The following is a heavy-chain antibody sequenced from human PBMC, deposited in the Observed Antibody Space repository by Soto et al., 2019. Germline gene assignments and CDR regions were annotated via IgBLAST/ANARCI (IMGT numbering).Heavy chain of an antibody. J-gene: IGHJ6*02. CDR3: ARDRLYDSNTYYYKDGMDV. D-gene: IGHD3-22*01. V-gene: IGHV3-30-3*01. CDR1: GFTFSSYA. Sequence: QVQLVDSGGGVVQPGRSLRLSCAASGFTFSSYAMHWVRQAPGKGLEWVAVISYDETDKYYADSVKGRFTISRDNSKNTLYLQMSSLRPEDTAVYYCARDRLYDSNTYYYKDGMDVWGQGTTVTVSS. CDR2: ISYDETDK.